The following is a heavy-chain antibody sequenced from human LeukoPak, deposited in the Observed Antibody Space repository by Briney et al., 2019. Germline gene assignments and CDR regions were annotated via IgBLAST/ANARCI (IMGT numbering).Heavy chain of an antibody. D-gene: IGHD1-26*01. Sequence: SETLSLTCTVSGGSISSGDYHWSWIRQPPGKGLEWIGEINHSGSTNYNPSLKSRVTISVDTSKNQFSLKLSSVTAADTAVYYCATRGIVGATTVGYYFDYWGQGTLVTVSS. V-gene: IGHV4-34*01. CDR2: INHSGST. J-gene: IGHJ4*02. CDR3: ATRGIVGATTVGYYFDY. CDR1: GGSISSGDYH.